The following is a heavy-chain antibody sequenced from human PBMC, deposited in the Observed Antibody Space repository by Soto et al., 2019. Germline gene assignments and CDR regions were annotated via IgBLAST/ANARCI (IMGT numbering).Heavy chain of an antibody. Sequence: QVQLQESGPGLVKPSQTLSLTCTVSGGSISSGGYYWSWIRQHPGKGLEWIGYIYYSGSTYYNPSPKSRVTRSVDTSKNQFSLKLSSVTAADTAVYYCAREKRDIVVVVAATPRYYYYYMDVWGKGTTVTVSS. CDR2: IYYSGST. J-gene: IGHJ6*03. CDR1: GGSISSGGYY. CDR3: AREKRDIVVVVAATPRYYYYYMDV. D-gene: IGHD2-15*01. V-gene: IGHV4-31*03.